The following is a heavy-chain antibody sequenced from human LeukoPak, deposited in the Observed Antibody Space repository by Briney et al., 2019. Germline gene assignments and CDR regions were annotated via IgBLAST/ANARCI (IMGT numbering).Heavy chain of an antibody. Sequence: GGSLRLSCAVSGFSFSSLDKNWVRQAPGKGLEWVSYISTMSSTKYYADSVKGRFTISRDNAQNSLYLQMNSLRDEDTAVYYCARGKIGYYYGDSDGFWGQGTLVTVSS. CDR2: ISTMSSTK. CDR1: GFSFSSLD. D-gene: IGHD4-17*01. J-gene: IGHJ4*02. CDR3: ARGKIGYYYGDSDGF. V-gene: IGHV3-48*02.